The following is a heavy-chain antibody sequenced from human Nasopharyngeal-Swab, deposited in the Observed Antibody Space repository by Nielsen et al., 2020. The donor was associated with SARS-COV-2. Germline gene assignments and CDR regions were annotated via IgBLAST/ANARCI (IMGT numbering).Heavy chain of an antibody. CDR1: GFTFSSYW. Sequence: GESLKISCAASGFTFSSYWMSWVRQAPGKGLAWVANIKQDGSEKYYVDSVKGRFTISRDNAKNSLYLQMNSLRAEDTAVYYCARSDYSGYDLYFDYWGQGTLVTVSS. V-gene: IGHV3-7*01. J-gene: IGHJ4*02. CDR2: IKQDGSEK. D-gene: IGHD5-12*01. CDR3: ARSDYSGYDLYFDY.